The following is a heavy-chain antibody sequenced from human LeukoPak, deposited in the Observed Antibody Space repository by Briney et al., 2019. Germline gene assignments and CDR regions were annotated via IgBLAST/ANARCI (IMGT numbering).Heavy chain of an antibody. V-gene: IGHV1-2*04. CDR2: INPNSGGT. Sequence: ASVKVSCKASGYTFTGYYMHWVRQAPGQGLEWMGWINPNSGGTNYAQKFQGWVTMTRDTSISTAYMELSSLRSEDTAVYYCAREGPYSSGWYDYWGQGTLVTVSS. CDR3: AREGPYSSGWYDY. J-gene: IGHJ4*02. D-gene: IGHD6-19*01. CDR1: GYTFTGYY.